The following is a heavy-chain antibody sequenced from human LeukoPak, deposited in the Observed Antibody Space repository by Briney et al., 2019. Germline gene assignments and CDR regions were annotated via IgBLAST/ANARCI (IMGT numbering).Heavy chain of an antibody. J-gene: IGHJ4*02. CDR3: ARVSIGVSGASAFDY. CDR1: GYTFTSYG. Sequence: GASVKVSCKASGYTFTSYGTTWVRQAPGQGLEWMGWISAYNGNTNYAQKLQGRVTMTTDTSTSTVYMELRSLRSDDTAVYYCARVSIGVSGASAFDYWGQGTLVTVSS. V-gene: IGHV1-18*01. CDR2: ISAYNGNT. D-gene: IGHD6-19*01.